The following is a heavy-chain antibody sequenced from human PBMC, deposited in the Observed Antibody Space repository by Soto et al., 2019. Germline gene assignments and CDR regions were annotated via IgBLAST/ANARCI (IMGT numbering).Heavy chain of an antibody. V-gene: IGHV3-23*01. CDR1: GLTVSTKY. Sequence: GGSLRLSCAASGLTVSTKYMSWVRQAPGRGLEWVSAISGSGGSTYYADSVKGRFTISRDNSKNTLYLQMNSLRAEDTAVYYCAKEPGYDSSGYVRPLDYWGQGTLVTVSS. J-gene: IGHJ4*02. D-gene: IGHD3-22*01. CDR2: ISGSGGST. CDR3: AKEPGYDSSGYVRPLDY.